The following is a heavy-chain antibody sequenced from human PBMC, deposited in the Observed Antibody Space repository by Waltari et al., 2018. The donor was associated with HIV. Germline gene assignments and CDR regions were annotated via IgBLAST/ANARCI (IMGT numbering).Heavy chain of an antibody. Sequence: QVQLVDSGGGVVQPGGSLRLSCDAAGLTFSPYALHWVRQAPGKGREWLASISYGGRNKYYADYVKGRFTISRDNSKNTVYLQMNSLRGEDTAVYYCARDGHFYDSRPLDYWGQGTLVTVSS. CDR1: GLTFSPYA. J-gene: IGHJ4*02. V-gene: IGHV3-30*04. D-gene: IGHD3-22*01. CDR2: ISYGGRNK. CDR3: ARDGHFYDSRPLDY.